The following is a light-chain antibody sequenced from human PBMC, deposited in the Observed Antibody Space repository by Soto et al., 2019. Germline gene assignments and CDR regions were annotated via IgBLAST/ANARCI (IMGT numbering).Light chain of an antibody. CDR3: CSYTTSSSYV. Sequence: QSVLTQPASVSGSPGQSITISCTGSSSDVGYYIFVSWYQQHPGKAPQLMIYDVNNRPSGVSNRFSGSKSGNTASLTISGLQAEDEADYYCCSYTTSSSYVFGTGTK. V-gene: IGLV2-14*01. CDR1: SSDVGYYIF. CDR2: DVN. J-gene: IGLJ1*01.